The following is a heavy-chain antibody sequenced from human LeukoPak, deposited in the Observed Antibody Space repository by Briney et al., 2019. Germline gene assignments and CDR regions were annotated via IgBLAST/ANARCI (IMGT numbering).Heavy chain of an antibody. J-gene: IGHJ4*02. Sequence: VKVSCKASGGTFSSYAISWVRQAPGQGLEWMGGITPIFGTANYAQKFQGRVTITADESTSTAYMELNSLRSEDTAVYYCASARGYNLPFDYWGQGTLVTVSS. D-gene: IGHD5-24*01. CDR3: ASARGYNLPFDY. V-gene: IGHV1-69*13. CDR2: ITPIFGTA. CDR1: GGTFSSYA.